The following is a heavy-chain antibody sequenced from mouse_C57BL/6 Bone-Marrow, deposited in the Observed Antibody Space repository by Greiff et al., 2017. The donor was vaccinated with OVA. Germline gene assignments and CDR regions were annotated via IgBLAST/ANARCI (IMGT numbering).Heavy chain of an antibody. J-gene: IGHJ2*01. CDR3: ARRDYYGSSYVDY. Sequence: QVQLQQSGAELVKPGASVKMSCKASGYTFTSYWITWVKQRPGQGLEWIGDIYPGSGSTNYNEKFKSKATLTVDTSSSTAYMQLSSLTAEDSAVYDCARRDYYGSSYVDYWGQGTTLTVSS. D-gene: IGHD1-1*01. V-gene: IGHV1-55*01. CDR1: GYTFTSYW. CDR2: IYPGSGST.